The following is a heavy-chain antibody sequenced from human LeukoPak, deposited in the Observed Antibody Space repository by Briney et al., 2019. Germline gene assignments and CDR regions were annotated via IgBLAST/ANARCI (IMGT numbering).Heavy chain of an antibody. V-gene: IGHV4-59*01. J-gene: IGHJ5*02. CDR1: GDSINDYY. Sequence: SETLSLTCTVSGDSINDYYGTWIRQPPGTRLEWIGYIYYSGTTTYNPSLRSRVTISLDTSKNQFSLKLSSVTAADTAVYYCARRFCSSAGCHRTFNYFDPWGQGTLVTVSS. D-gene: IGHD2-2*01. CDR2: IYYSGTT. CDR3: ARRFCSSAGCHRTFNYFDP.